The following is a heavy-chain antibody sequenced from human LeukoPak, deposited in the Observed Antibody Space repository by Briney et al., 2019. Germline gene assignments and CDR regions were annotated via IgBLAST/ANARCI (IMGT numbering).Heavy chain of an antibody. D-gene: IGHD1-26*01. V-gene: IGHV3-21*01. Sequence: GGSLRLSCAASGFTFSSYSMNWVRQAPGKGLEWVSSISSSSSYIYYADSVKGRFTISRDNAKNSLYLQMNSLRAEDTAVYYCATLSGSYYDFDYWGQGTLVTVSS. CDR3: ATLSGSYYDFDY. CDR2: ISSSSSYI. CDR1: GFTFSSYS. J-gene: IGHJ4*02.